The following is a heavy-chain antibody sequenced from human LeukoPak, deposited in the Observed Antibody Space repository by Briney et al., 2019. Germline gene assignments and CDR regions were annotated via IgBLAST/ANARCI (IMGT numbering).Heavy chain of an antibody. Sequence: GGSLRLSCAASGFIFSNYAMHWVRQAPGKGLEWVAVISYDGSNKYYADSVKGRFTISRDNAKNTLYLQMNSLRAGDTAVYYCASTPNGVAAVYFDYWGQGTLVTVSS. V-gene: IGHV3-30*04. D-gene: IGHD2-15*01. J-gene: IGHJ4*02. CDR3: ASTPNGVAAVYFDY. CDR1: GFIFSNYA. CDR2: ISYDGSNK.